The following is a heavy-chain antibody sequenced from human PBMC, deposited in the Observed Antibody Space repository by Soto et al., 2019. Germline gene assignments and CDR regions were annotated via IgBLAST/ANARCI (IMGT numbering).Heavy chain of an antibody. CDR1: GFTFSNAW. J-gene: IGHJ6*02. V-gene: IGHV3-15*07. Sequence: EVQLVESGGGLVKPGGSLRLSCAASGFTFSNAWMNWVCQAPGKGLEWVGRIKSKTDGGTTDYAAPVKGRFTLSRDDSKNTLYLQMKSRKTEDTAVYYCTTVREGSSGWYTSYYYYGMDVWGQGTTVTVSS. CDR3: TTVREGSSGWYTSYYYYGMDV. D-gene: IGHD6-19*01. CDR2: IKSKTDGGTT.